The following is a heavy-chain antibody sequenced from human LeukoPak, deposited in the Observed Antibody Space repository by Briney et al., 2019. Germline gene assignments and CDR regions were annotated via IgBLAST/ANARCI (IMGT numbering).Heavy chain of an antibody. CDR2: IYTRGST. J-gene: IGHJ2*01. V-gene: IGHV4-4*07. Sequence: SETLSLTCTVSGGSISSYYWSWIRQPPGKRLEWIGRIYTRGSTNYNPSLKSRVIMSVDTSKNQFSLKLSSVTAADTAVYYCARVSSSWYQDWYFDLWGRGTLVTVSS. CDR3: ARVSSSWYQDWYFDL. D-gene: IGHD6-13*01. CDR1: GGSISSYY.